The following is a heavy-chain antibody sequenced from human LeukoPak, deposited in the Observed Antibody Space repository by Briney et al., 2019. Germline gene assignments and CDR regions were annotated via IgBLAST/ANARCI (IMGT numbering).Heavy chain of an antibody. CDR2: ITGSGGGV. CDR3: TRDSHFDN. CDR1: GFTVSSTY. V-gene: IGHV3-23*01. J-gene: IGHJ4*02. Sequence: PGGSLRLSCAASGFTVSSTYMSWVRQAPGKGLEWVSAITGSGGGVYYADFVKGRFTISRDNSKDTLYLQMNSLGAEDTAVYYCTRDSHFDNWGQGALVTVSS.